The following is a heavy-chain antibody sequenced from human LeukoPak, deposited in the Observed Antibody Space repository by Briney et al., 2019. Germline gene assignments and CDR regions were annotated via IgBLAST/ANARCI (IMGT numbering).Heavy chain of an antibody. CDR1: GFPFSSFA. CDR3: ARDRGVGGAIDF. CDR2: ITPATDYI. D-gene: IGHD3-10*01. Sequence: GSLRLSCAASGFPFSSFAMTWVRQVPGKGLEWVSSITPATDYIYYRDSVKGRFTISRDNAKNFLYLQMNSLRPDDTGVYFCARDRGVGGAIDFWGQGSLVAVSS. V-gene: IGHV3-21*03. J-gene: IGHJ4*02.